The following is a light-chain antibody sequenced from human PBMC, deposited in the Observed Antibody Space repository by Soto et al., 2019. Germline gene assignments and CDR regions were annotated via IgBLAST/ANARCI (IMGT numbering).Light chain of an antibody. CDR3: TSYTRSVTRYV. Sequence: QSVLTQPASVSGSPGQSITISCTGTSSDVGGYNYVSWYQQHPGKAPKLLIYDVSNRPSGVSNRFSGSKSGNTASLTISGLQAEDESDYYCTSYTRSVTRYVFGGGTKVTVL. V-gene: IGLV2-14*03. J-gene: IGLJ2*01. CDR2: DVS. CDR1: SSDVGGYNY.